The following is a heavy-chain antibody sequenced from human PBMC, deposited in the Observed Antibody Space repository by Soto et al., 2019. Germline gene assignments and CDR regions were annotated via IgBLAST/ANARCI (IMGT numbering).Heavy chain of an antibody. CDR1: GXTFSSYG. J-gene: IGHJ6*02. Sequence: LSLSFAASGXTFSSYGMHWVRQAPGKGLEWVAVIWYDGSNKYYADSVKGRFTISRDNSKNTLYLQMNSLRAEDTAVYYCARDSEWLVLVLASRYGMDVWGQGTTVTVSS. D-gene: IGHD6-19*01. V-gene: IGHV3-33*01. CDR3: ARDSEWLVLVLASRYGMDV. CDR2: IWYDGSNK.